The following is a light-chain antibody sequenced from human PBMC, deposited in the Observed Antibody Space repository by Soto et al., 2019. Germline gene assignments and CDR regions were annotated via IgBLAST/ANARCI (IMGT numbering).Light chain of an antibody. CDR2: DDD. J-gene: IGLJ1*01. CDR1: SSDVGGYKY. V-gene: IGLV2-14*03. Sequence: QSALTQPASVSGSPGQSITISCTGTSSDVGGYKYVSWYQQHPDKAPKLIIFDDDKRPSGIPDRFSGSKSGTSATLGITGFQTGDEADYYCGSWDSSLSAYVFATGTKLTVL. CDR3: GSWDSSLSAYV.